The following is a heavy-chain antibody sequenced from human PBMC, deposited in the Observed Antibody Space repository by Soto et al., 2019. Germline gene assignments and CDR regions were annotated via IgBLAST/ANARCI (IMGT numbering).Heavy chain of an antibody. V-gene: IGHV1-46*03. CDR3: ARDFKVGYFYDSSDYFDY. Sequence: ASVKVSCKASGYTFTSYYMKWVRQAPGQGLEWMGKINPSRGSTTYAQKFQGRVTMTRDTSTSTVYMELSSLRSEDTAVYYCARDFKVGYFYDSSDYFDYWGQGTLVTVSS. CDR1: GYTFTSYY. D-gene: IGHD3-22*01. CDR2: INPSRGST. J-gene: IGHJ4*02.